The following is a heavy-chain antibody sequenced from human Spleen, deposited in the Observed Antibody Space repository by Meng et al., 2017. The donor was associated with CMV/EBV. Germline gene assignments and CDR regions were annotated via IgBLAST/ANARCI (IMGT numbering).Heavy chain of an antibody. J-gene: IGHJ6*02. V-gene: IGHV3-13*01. D-gene: IGHD6-13*01. CDR2: IGTLHDT. CDR3: ASRTAAGSIYYYYGMDV. CDR1: GLTFIDYD. Sequence: GGSLRLSCAASGLTFIDYDMHWVRQVPGKGLEWVSSIGTLHDTYYPGSVKGRFTISRDNSKNTLYLQMNSLRAEHTAVYYCASRTAAGSIYYYYGMDVWGQGTTVTVSS.